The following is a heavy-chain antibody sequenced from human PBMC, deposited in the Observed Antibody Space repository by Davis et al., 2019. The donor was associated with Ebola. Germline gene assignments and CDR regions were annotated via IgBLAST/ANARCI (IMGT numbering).Heavy chain of an antibody. CDR2: IYSGNST. V-gene: IGHV3-53*01. CDR3: ARASGDY. CDR1: TFIFGDYA. D-gene: IGHD3-10*01. J-gene: IGHJ4*02. Sequence: PGGSLRLSCAASTFIFGDYAMSWVRQAPGKGLEWVSVIYSGNSTYYADSVKGRFTISRDNSKNTLYLQMKSLRVEDTAVYYCARASGDYWGQGTLVTVSS.